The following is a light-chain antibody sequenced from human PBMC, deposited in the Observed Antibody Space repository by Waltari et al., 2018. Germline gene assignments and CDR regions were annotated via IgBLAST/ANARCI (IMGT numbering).Light chain of an antibody. CDR2: DAS. V-gene: IGKV3-11*01. J-gene: IGKJ5*01. Sequence: EIVLTQSPATLSLSPGERATLSCRTSQSVNSYLAWYQHKPGQAPRLRISDASNRATGVPARFSGSGSGTDFTLTISSLEPDDFALYYCQQRFTWPSITFGQGTRLEIK. CDR1: QSVNSY. CDR3: QQRFTWPSIT.